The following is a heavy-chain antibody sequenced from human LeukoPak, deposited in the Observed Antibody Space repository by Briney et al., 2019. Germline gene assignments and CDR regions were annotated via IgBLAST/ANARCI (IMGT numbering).Heavy chain of an antibody. D-gene: IGHD6-13*01. CDR2: INHSGST. V-gene: IGHV4-39*07. CDR3: ARGVSSSWYELALDYYYYGMDV. J-gene: IGHJ6*02. CDR1: GGSISSSSYY. Sequence: SETLSLTCTVSGGSISSSSYYWSWIRQPPGKGLEWIGEINHSGSTNYNPSLKSRVTISVDTSKNQFSLKLSSVTAADTAVYYCARGVSSSWYELALDYYYYGMDVWGQGTTVTVSS.